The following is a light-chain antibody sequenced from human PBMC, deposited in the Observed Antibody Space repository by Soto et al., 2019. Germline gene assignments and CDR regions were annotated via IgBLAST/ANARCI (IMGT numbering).Light chain of an antibody. CDR1: SSNIGNNY. CDR3: GTWDNSLSAGA. J-gene: IGLJ2*01. V-gene: IGLV1-51*01. CDR2: DNN. Sequence: QSVLTQPPSVSAAPGQKVTISCSGSSSNIGNNYVSWYQQLPGTAPKLLIYDNNKRPSGIPDRFSGSKSGTSATLDITGLQTGDEADYYCGTWDNSLSAGAFGGGTKLTV.